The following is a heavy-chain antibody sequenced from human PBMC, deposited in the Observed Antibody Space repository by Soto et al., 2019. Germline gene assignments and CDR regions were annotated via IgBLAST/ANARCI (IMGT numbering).Heavy chain of an antibody. CDR2: IHPNSGDT. D-gene: IGHD1-1*01. V-gene: IGHV1-2*02. J-gene: IGHJ5*02. CDR1: GYTFTDHY. Sequence: QVQLVQSGAEVKEPGASVKVSCRTSGYTFTDHYITWVRQAPGQGPEYMGWIHPNSGDTKYTQRFQGRVTMTRDTSISTAYMELRRLTSDDTAVYYCARDLSIKSWKWFDPWGQGTLVTVSS. CDR3: ARDLSIKSWKWFDP.